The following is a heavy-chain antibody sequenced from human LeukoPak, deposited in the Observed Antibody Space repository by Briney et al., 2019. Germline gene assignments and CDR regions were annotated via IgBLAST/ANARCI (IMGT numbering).Heavy chain of an antibody. CDR2: IYSGGST. Sequence: GGSLRLSCAASGFTVSSNYMSWVRQAPGKGLEWVSVIYSGGSTHYADSVKGRFTISRDNAKNSLYLQMNSLRAEDTAVYYCARDRYGGYESGHYFDLWGQGTLVTVSS. CDR3: ARDRYGGYESGHYFDL. D-gene: IGHD5-12*01. V-gene: IGHV3-53*01. CDR1: GFTVSSNY. J-gene: IGHJ4*02.